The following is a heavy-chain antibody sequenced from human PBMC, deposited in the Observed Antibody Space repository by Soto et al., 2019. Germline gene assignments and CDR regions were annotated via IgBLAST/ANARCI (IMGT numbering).Heavy chain of an antibody. CDR2: LSSTNKAI. V-gene: IGHV3-48*02. J-gene: IGHJ4*02. Sequence: PGGSLRLSCAASGFNFSGYYMNWVRQAPGKGLEWLACLSSTNKAIYYADSVKGRFTTSRDNAKNSLFLQMNSLRDEDTAVYYCARDRVTSDISTYVYTFDYWGQGTLVTVSS. CDR3: ARDRVTSDISTYVYTFDY. CDR1: GFNFSGYY. D-gene: IGHD3-22*01.